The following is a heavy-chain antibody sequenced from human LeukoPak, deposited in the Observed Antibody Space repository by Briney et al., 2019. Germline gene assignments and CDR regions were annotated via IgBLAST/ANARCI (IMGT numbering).Heavy chain of an antibody. CDR1: GFTFSSYS. CDR2: ISSSSYI. Sequence: GGSLRLSCAASGFTFSSYSMNWVRQAPGKGLEWVSSISSSSYIYYADSVKGRFTISRDNAKDSLYLQMNSLRAEDTAVYYCARGGGDCSGGSCYSPYNWFDPWGQGTLVTVSS. V-gene: IGHV3-21*01. D-gene: IGHD2-15*01. CDR3: ARGGGDCSGGSCYSPYNWFDP. J-gene: IGHJ5*02.